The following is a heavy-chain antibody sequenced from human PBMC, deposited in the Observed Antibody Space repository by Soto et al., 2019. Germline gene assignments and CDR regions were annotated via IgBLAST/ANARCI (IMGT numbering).Heavy chain of an antibody. CDR3: ARGGGYCSSTSCYTLGGMDV. D-gene: IGHD2-2*02. CDR1: GYTFTSYY. J-gene: IGHJ6*02. V-gene: IGHV1-8*01. Sequence: ASVKVSCKASGYTFTSYYINWVREATGQGLEWMGWMNPNSGNTGYAQKFQGRVTMTRNTSISTAYMELSSLRSEDTAVYYCARGGGYCSSTSCYTLGGMDVWGQGTTVTVSS. CDR2: MNPNSGNT.